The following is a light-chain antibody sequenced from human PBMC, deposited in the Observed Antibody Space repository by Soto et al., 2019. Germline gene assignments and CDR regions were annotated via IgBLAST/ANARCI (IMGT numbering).Light chain of an antibody. CDR2: GAS. J-gene: IGKJ1*01. CDR3: EQSGSSSGWT. Sequence: EIVLTQSPGTLSLSPGERATLSCRASQSVSSSYLAWYQQKTGQAPRLLIYGASNRATGIPDRFSGSGSGIDFTVTISRLETEDFAVYYCEQSGSSSGWTFGQGTKVEIK. V-gene: IGKV3-20*01. CDR1: QSVSSSY.